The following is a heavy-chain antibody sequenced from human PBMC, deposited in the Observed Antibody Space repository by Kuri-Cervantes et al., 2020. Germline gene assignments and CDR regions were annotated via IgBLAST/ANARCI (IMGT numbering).Heavy chain of an antibody. CDR3: ARSRRYYDFWSGYSQYYFDY. Sequence: ASVKVSCKASGYTFTSYAMNWVRQAPGQGLEWMGWINPNSGGTNYAQKFQGWVTMTRDTSISTAYMELSRLRSDDTAVYYCARSRRYYDFWSGYSQYYFDYWGQGTLVTVSS. D-gene: IGHD3-3*01. V-gene: IGHV1-2*04. CDR2: INPNSGGT. CDR1: GYTFTSYA. J-gene: IGHJ4*02.